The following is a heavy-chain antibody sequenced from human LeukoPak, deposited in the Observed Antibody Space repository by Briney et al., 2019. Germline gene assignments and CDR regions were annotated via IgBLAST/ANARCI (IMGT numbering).Heavy chain of an antibody. CDR2: IKQDGSEK. CDR1: GFTFSSYW. V-gene: IGHV3-7*01. D-gene: IGHD6-19*01. CDR3: ARQKQWLAVYYFDY. J-gene: IGHJ4*02. Sequence: GGSLRLSCAASGFTFSSYWMSWVRQAPGKGLDWVANIKQDGSEKYYVDSVKGRFTISRDNAKNSLYLQMNSLRAEDTAVYYCARQKQWLAVYYFDYWGQGTLVTVSS.